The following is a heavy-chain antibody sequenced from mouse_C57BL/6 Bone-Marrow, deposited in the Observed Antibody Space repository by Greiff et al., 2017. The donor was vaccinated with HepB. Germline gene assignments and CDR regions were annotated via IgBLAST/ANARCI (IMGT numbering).Heavy chain of an antibody. CDR2: IWGDGST. CDR3: AKPGLDYWYFDV. V-gene: IGHV2-3*01. J-gene: IGHJ1*03. D-gene: IGHD4-1*01. Sequence: VKLVGSEPGLVAPSKGLPIPCPVSGFPLTGFGVSWVRQPPGKGLEWLGVIWGDGSTNYHSALISRLSISKDNSKSQVFLKLNSLQTDDTATYYCAKPGLDYWYFDVWGTGTTVTVSS. CDR1: GFPLTGFG.